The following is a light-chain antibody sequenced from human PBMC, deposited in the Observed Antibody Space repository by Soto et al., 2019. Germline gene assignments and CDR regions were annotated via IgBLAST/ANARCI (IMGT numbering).Light chain of an antibody. CDR2: FGC. Sequence: EIVMTQSPPSLTVTPGEPASISCSSSQRLLHSNGNIFLDWYLQKPGQSPQLLIYFGCNRASGVPDRVSGSASGTDFTLNISSVESEDSGVYYCKHAIQSPYTFGQGTKLEIK. CDR1: QRLLHSNGNIF. CDR3: KHAIQSPYT. J-gene: IGKJ2*01. V-gene: IGKV2-28*01.